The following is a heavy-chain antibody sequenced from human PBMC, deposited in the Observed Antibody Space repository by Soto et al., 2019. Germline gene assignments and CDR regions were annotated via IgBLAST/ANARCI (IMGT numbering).Heavy chain of an antibody. V-gene: IGHV3-66*04. CDR2: IYTGVTT. J-gene: IGHJ2*01. D-gene: IGHD2-8*02. CDR3: ASHVVSYGYFDL. CDR1: GFGVSSSY. Sequence: EVQLVESGGGLVQPGGSLRLSCAASGFGVSSSYMGWIRQAPGKGLEWVSSIYTGVTTYYAESVRGRFTTSTDSSRDTPRLQMNRLRVADTAMYCCASHVVSYGYFDLGGRGTLVTVSS.